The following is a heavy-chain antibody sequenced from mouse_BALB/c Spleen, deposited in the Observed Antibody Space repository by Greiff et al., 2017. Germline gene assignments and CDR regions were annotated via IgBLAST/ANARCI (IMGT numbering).Heavy chain of an antibody. D-gene: IGHD1-1*01. CDR2: ISYSGST. CDR1: GYSITSDYA. CDR3: ARRTTVNAMDY. V-gene: IGHV3-2*02. Sequence: EVKLVESGPGLVKPSQSLSLTCTVTGYSITSDYAWNWIRQFPGNKLEWMGYISYSGSTSYNPSLKSRISITRDTSKNQFFLQLNSVTTEDTATYYCARRTTVNAMDYWGQGTSVTVSS. J-gene: IGHJ4*01.